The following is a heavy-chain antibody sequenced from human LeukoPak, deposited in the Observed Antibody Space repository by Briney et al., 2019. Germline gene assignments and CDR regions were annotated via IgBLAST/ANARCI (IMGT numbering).Heavy chain of an antibody. CDR1: GFTLSSHA. CDR3: VKMTSGSSSLPF. Sequence: GGSLRLSCSASGFTLSSHAMHWVRQAPGKGLEYVSSISNYGGTTYYAESVKGRFTISRDNSKKTLYLQMSSLRIEDTAVYYCVKMTSGSSSLPFWGQGTLVTVSS. V-gene: IGHV3-64D*06. J-gene: IGHJ4*02. CDR2: ISNYGGTT. D-gene: IGHD6-6*01.